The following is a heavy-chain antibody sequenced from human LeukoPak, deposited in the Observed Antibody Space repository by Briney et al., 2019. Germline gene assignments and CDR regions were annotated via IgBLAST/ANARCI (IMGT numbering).Heavy chain of an antibody. CDR2: ISGSGGST. J-gene: IGHJ4*02. V-gene: IGHV3-23*01. CDR1: GFTFSSYG. Sequence: GGSLRLSCAASGFTFSSYGMSWVRQAPGKGLEWVSDISGSGGSTYYADSVKGRFTISRDNSKNTLYLQMNSLRAEDTAVYYCAKVISSGWYYFDYWGQGTLVTVSS. D-gene: IGHD6-19*01. CDR3: AKVISSGWYYFDY.